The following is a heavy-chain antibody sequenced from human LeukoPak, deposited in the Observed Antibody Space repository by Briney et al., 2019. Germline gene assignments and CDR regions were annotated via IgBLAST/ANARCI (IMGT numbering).Heavy chain of an antibody. V-gene: IGHV4-59*01. CDR2: IYYSGST. CDR3: ARSGRQLVRDMILDY. Sequence: SEALSLTCTVSGGSISSYYWSWIRQPPGKGLEWIGYIYYSGSTNYNPSLKSRVTISVDTSKNQFSLKLSSVTAADTAVYYCARSGRQLVRDMILDYWGQGTLVTVSS. D-gene: IGHD6-13*01. J-gene: IGHJ4*02. CDR1: GGSISSYY.